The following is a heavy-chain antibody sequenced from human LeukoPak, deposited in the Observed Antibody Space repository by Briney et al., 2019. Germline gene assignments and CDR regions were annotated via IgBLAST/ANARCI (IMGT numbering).Heavy chain of an antibody. V-gene: IGHV1-69*13. D-gene: IGHD3-22*01. J-gene: IGHJ4*02. CDR2: IIPIFGTA. CDR3: ASPRDSSGYYSLGELDY. Sequence: SVEVSCKASGGTFISYAISWVRQAPGQGLEWMGGIIPIFGTANYAQKFQGRVTITADESTSTAYMELSSLRSEDTAVYYCASPRDSSGYYSLGELDYWGQGTLVTVSS. CDR1: GGTFISYA.